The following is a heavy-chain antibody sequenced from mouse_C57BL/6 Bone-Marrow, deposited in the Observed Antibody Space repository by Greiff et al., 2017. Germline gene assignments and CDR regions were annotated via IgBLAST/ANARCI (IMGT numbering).Heavy chain of an antibody. J-gene: IGHJ1*03. Sequence: VQLQQPGAELVKPGASVKMSCKASGYTFTSYWITWVKQRPGQGLEWIGDIYPGSGSTNYNEKFKSKATLTVDKSSSTAYMQLSSLTSEDSAVYYCARPCDRNCWYFDVWGTGTTVTVSS. CDR1: GYTFTSYW. CDR2: IYPGSGST. V-gene: IGHV1-55*01. CDR3: ARPCDRNCWYFDV. D-gene: IGHD2-14*01.